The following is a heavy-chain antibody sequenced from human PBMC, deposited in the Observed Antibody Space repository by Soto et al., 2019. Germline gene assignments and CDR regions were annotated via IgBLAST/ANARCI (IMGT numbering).Heavy chain of an antibody. Sequence: QVQLQESGPGLVKPSETLSLTCTVSGASISSYYWSWIRQPPGKGLEWIGYMYYSGSANYNPSLRSRVTISVDMSKNQFSLNLNSVTAADTAVYSCAREYPVHSAYFDYWGQGILVTVSS. D-gene: IGHD1-26*01. CDR2: MYYSGSA. J-gene: IGHJ4*02. CDR1: GASISSYY. V-gene: IGHV4-59*01. CDR3: AREYPVHSAYFDY.